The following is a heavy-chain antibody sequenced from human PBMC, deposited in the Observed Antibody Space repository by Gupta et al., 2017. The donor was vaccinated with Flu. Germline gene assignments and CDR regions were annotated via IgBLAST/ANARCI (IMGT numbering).Heavy chain of an antibody. Sequence: QVQLVESGGGVVQPGRSLRLSCAASGFTCTPYGIHWVREAPGKGLEWVAFISYDGDYKYYADSVKGRFTISRDNSENTLYLQMNSLRPEDTALYYCAKVSVSLIIVATNWYFDLWGRGTLVTVSS. J-gene: IGHJ2*01. V-gene: IGHV3-30*18. D-gene: IGHD5-12*01. CDR1: GFTCTPYG. CDR3: AKVSVSLIIVATNWYFDL. CDR2: ISYDGDYK.